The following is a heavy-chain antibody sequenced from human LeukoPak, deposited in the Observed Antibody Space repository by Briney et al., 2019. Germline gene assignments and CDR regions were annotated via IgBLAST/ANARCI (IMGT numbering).Heavy chain of an antibody. CDR3: ARSAPAGYSYYYYYIDV. CDR1: GFTFSSYW. Sequence: PGGSLRLSCAASGFTFSSYWMHWVRQVPGKGLVWVSRVNSGGTSTTYADSVKGRFTISRDNAKNMLYLQMNSLRAEDTAVYYCARSAPAGYSYYYYYIDVWGKGTTVTISS. V-gene: IGHV3-74*01. J-gene: IGHJ6*03. D-gene: IGHD6-13*01. CDR2: VNSGGTST.